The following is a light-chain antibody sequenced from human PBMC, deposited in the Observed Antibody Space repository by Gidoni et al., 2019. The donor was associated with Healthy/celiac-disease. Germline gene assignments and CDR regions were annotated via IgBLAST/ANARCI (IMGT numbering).Light chain of an antibody. Sequence: DIQMTQSPSSLSASVGDRVTITCRASQSISSYLNWYQQKPGKPPKLLIYAASSLQSGVPSRFSGSGSGTDFTLTISSLQPEDFATYYCQQSYSTPWTFGQXTKVEIK. CDR3: QQSYSTPWT. J-gene: IGKJ1*01. CDR1: QSISSY. CDR2: AAS. V-gene: IGKV1-39*01.